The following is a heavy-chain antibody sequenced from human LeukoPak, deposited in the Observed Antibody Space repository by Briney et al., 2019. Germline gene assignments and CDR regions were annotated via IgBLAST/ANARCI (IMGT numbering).Heavy chain of an antibody. J-gene: IGHJ6*02. CDR3: TSYRGRMDD. CDR2: IKNKIDGGTT. CDR1: GFTFTNAW. V-gene: IGHV3-15*01. D-gene: IGHD1-1*01. Sequence: GGSLRLSCAASGFTFTNAWLNWVRQAPGKGLEWVGRIKNKIDGGTTDYAAPVKGRFTISRDDSKNTLYLQMNSLKTEDTAIYYCTSYRGRMDDWGQGTTVTVPS.